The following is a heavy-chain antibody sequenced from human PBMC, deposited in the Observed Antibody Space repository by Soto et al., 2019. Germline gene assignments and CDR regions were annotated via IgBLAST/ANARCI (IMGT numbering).Heavy chain of an antibody. CDR2: ISYSGST. Sequence: QVQLQESGPGLVTPSQTLSVICTVSGGSISSGDYYWSWIRQHPGKGLEWIGYISYSGSTYYNPSLRKRVTISVYTPKNQFSLKLSSVPAADTAVYYYARGRRFGDHGSGIDSWCQGTLVTVSS. CDR3: ARGRRFGDHGSGIDS. D-gene: IGHD3-10*01. V-gene: IGHV4-31*03. CDR1: GGSISSGDYY. J-gene: IGHJ4*02.